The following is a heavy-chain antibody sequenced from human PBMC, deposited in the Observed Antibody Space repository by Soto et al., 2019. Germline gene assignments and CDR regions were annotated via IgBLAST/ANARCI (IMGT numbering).Heavy chain of an antibody. CDR3: VKEYCGGDCYSGAFDI. CDR1: GFTFSSYA. D-gene: IGHD2-21*02. CDR2: ISSNGGST. Sequence: GGSLRLSCSASGFTFSSYAMHWVRQAPGKGLEYVSAISSNGGSTYYADSVKGRFTISRDNSKNTLYLQMSSLRAEDTAVYYCVKEYCGGDCYSGAFDIWGHGTMVTVSS. V-gene: IGHV3-64D*06. J-gene: IGHJ3*02.